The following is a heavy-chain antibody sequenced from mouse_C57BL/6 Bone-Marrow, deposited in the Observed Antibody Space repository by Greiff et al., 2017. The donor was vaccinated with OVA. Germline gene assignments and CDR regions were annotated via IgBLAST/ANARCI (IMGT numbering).Heavy chain of an antibody. CDR1: GYTFTSYG. CDR2: IYPRSGNT. D-gene: IGHD2-4*01. V-gene: IGHV1-81*01. J-gene: IGHJ3*01. Sequence: QVQLQQSGAELARPGASVKLSCKASGYTFTSYGISWVKQRTGQGLEWIGEIYPRSGNTYYNEKFKGKATLTADKSSSTAYMELRSLTSEDSAVYFCARGALYDYDIPFAYWGQGTLVTVSA. CDR3: ARGALYDYDIPFAY.